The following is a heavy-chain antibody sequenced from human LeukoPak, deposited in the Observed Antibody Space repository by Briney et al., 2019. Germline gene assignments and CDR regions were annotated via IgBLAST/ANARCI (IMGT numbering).Heavy chain of an antibody. Sequence: GASVKVSCKASGYTFTGYYMHWVRQAPGQGLEWMGWINPNSGGTNYAQKFQGRVTMTRDTSISTAYMELSRLRSDDTAVYYCARIDPRYCSSTSCPTDVGDYWGQGTLVTVSS. CDR3: ARIDPRYCSSTSCPTDVGDY. V-gene: IGHV1-2*02. D-gene: IGHD2-2*01. J-gene: IGHJ4*02. CDR2: INPNSGGT. CDR1: GYTFTGYY.